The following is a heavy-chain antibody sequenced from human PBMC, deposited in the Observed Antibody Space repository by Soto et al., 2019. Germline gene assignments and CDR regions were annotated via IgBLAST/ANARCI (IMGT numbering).Heavy chain of an antibody. CDR2: IYYSGST. J-gene: IGHJ3*02. Sequence: SETLSLTCTVSGGSISSSSHYWGWIRQPPGKGLEWIGSIYYSGSTYYNPSLKSRVTISVATSKNQFSLKLTSVPAADTAVYCCERREPLNDAFAIWGQGTMVTVS. D-gene: IGHD1-26*01. CDR1: GGSISSSSHY. V-gene: IGHV4-39*01. CDR3: ERREPLNDAFAI.